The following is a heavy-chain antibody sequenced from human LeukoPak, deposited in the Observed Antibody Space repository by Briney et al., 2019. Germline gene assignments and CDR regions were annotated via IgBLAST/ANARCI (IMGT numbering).Heavy chain of an antibody. CDR2: IRYDGSNK. D-gene: IGHD2-2*01. Sequence: GGSLRLSCAASGFTFSSYGMHWVRQAPGKGLEWVAFIRYDGSNKYYADSVKGRFTISRDNSKNTLYLQMNSLRAEDTAVYYCAKSSFYCSSTSCYGPDYYYYYYMDVWGKGTTVTVSS. CDR3: AKSSFYCSSTSCYGPDYYYYYYMDV. V-gene: IGHV3-30*02. J-gene: IGHJ6*03. CDR1: GFTFSSYG.